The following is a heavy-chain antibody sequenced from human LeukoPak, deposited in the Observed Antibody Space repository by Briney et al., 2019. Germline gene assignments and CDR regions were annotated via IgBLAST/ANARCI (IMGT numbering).Heavy chain of an antibody. J-gene: IGHJ3*02. D-gene: IGHD5-24*01. CDR2: ISSSGSDK. CDR1: GFPFSDHE. Sequence: GGSLRLSCAASGFPFSDHEMNWVRQAPGKGLEWVPYISSSGSDKYYPDSVKGRFTISRDNAKNSLYLQMNSLRAEDTAVYYCARRTHGAFAIWGQGTKVTVSS. CDR3: ARRTHGAFAI. V-gene: IGHV3-48*03.